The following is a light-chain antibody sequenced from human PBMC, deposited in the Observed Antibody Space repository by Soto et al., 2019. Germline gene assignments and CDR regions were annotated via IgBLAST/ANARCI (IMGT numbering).Light chain of an antibody. J-gene: IGLJ2*01. CDR3: GTWDSSLSAGV. V-gene: IGLV1-51*01. CDR2: DNN. Sequence: QSVLTQPPSVSAAPGQKVTIPCSGSSSNIGNDYVSWYQQLPGTAPNLLIYDNNKRPSGIPDRFSGSKSGTSATLGITGLQTGDEADYYCGTWDSSLSAGVFGGGTKLTVL. CDR1: SSNIGNDY.